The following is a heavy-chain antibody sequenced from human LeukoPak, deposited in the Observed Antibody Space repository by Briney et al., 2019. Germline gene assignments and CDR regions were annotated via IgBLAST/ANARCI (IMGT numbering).Heavy chain of an antibody. V-gene: IGHV3-23*01. CDR1: GFTFSSSA. CDR3: AKGYRYDFWSAPAGY. D-gene: IGHD3-3*01. CDR2: ISASGGST. Sequence: GGTLRLSCAASGFTFSSSAMSWVRQVPGKGLEWVSGISASGGSTYYADSVRGRFTISRDNSKNTLSLQMNSLTAEDTAVYHCAKGYRYDFWSAPAGYWGQGTLVTVSS. J-gene: IGHJ4*02.